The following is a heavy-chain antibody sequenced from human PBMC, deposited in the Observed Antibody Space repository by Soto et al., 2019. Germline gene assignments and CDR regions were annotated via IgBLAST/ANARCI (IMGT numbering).Heavy chain of an antibody. CDR2: INGDGTGT. D-gene: IGHD3-10*01. CDR3: GRGSSGSYRLDY. V-gene: IGHV3-74*01. CDR1: GFTFSNYW. Sequence: EVQLVESGGGLVQPGGSLRLSCAASGFTFSNYWMHWVRQAPGKGLVWVSRINGDGTGTNYADSVQGQLTISRENAKNTLYLQMNSLRAEDTAVYYCGRGSSGSYRLDYWGQGTLVTVSS. J-gene: IGHJ4*02.